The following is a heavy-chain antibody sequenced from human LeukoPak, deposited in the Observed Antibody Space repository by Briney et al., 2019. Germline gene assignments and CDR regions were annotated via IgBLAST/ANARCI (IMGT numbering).Heavy chain of an antibody. Sequence: GGSLRLSCAAYGFNLRRYAMDWVRQGGGKGMKWDSGIGPKGDSKKYADYVRGRFSVSRDNSKNTLYLQMGSLRLDDTGVYYCARDWGFDYSGQGTLVTVSS. D-gene: IGHD3-16*01. V-gene: IGHV3-64*02. CDR2: IGPKGDSK. CDR1: GFNLRRYA. CDR3: ARDWGFDY. J-gene: IGHJ4*02.